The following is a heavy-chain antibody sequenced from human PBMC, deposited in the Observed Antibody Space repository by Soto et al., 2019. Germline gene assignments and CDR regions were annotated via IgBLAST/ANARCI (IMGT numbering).Heavy chain of an antibody. CDR3: AKDLFRGVVVPAAVSYYYYYGMDV. J-gene: IGHJ6*02. CDR1: GFTFSSYG. V-gene: IGHV3-30*18. D-gene: IGHD2-2*01. CDR2: ISYDGSNK. Sequence: PVGSLRLSCAASGFTFSSYGMHWVRQAPGKGLEWVAVISYDGSNKYYADSVKGRFTISRDNSKNTLYLQMNSLRAEDTAVYYCAKDLFRGVVVPAAVSYYYYYGMDVWGQGTTVTVSS.